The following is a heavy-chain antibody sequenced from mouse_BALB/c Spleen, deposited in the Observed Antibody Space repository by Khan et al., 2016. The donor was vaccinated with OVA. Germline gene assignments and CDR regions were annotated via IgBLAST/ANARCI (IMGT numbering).Heavy chain of an antibody. CDR3: ARNSYMYDFTY. CDR2: IWSGGTT. D-gene: IGHD2-14*01. V-gene: IGHV2-2*01. Sequence: VQLQESGPGLVQPSQSLSITCTVSGFSLTTYGVHWVRQSPGKGLEWLGVIWSGGTTDYNAAFISRLSITKDNSKSQAFFTMNSLQADDTAIYYCARNSYMYDFTYWGQGTLVTVSA. J-gene: IGHJ3*01. CDR1: GFSLTTYG.